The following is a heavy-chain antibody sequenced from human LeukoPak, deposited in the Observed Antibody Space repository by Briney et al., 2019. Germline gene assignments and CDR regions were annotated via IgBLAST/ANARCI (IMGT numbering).Heavy chain of an antibody. J-gene: IGHJ3*01. D-gene: IGHD6-19*01. CDR2: VGGGGGKA. CDR1: GFTFSSYA. CDR3: AKDLALAGTGGGFDV. Sequence: GGSLRLSCAASGFTFSSYAMSWVRQAPGKGLEWVSGVGGGGGKAYYADSVNGRFTISRDNSKNTVSLQMSSLRAEDTALYYCAKDLALAGTGGGFDVWGQGTRVAVSS. V-gene: IGHV3-23*01.